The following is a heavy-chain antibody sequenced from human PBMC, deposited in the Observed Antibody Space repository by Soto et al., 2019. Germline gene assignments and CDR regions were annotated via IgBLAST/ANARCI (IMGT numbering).Heavy chain of an antibody. CDR1: GGSISRHF. D-gene: IGHD2-15*01. CDR3: ARTPSCSGGSCYSIDY. Sequence: QVQLQESGPGLVKPSETLSLTCTVSGGSISRHFWSWIRQPPGKGLEWIGYIYNSGSTKYNSSLKSRFTISLDTSKNQFSLELTSVTAADTAVYYCARTPSCSGGSCYSIDYWGQGTLVTVSS. CDR2: IYNSGST. J-gene: IGHJ4*02. V-gene: IGHV4-59*11.